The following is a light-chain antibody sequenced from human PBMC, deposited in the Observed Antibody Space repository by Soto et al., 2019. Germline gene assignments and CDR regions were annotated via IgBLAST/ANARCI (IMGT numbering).Light chain of an antibody. CDR1: NNDVGYYFL. CDR3: SSYTSSSTHYV. CDR2: EVS. V-gene: IGLV2-14*02. Sequence: QSALTQPASVSGSPGQSITISCTGTNNDVGYYFLVSWYQHRPGRPPKLIIYEVSNRPSGVSNRFSGSKSGNTASLTISGLQAEDEADYYCSSYTSSSTHYVFGTGTKVTVL. J-gene: IGLJ1*01.